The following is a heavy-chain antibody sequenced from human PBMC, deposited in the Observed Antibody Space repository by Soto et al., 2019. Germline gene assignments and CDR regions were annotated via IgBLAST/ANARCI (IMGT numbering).Heavy chain of an antibody. V-gene: IGHV3-72*01. D-gene: IGHD6-19*01. CDR2: IRRKANSYTT. Sequence: EVQLVESGGGLVQPGGSLRLSCAASGLIFMDYHMDWVRQAPGKRLEWVGRIRRKANSYTTYYAASAKGRFTISRDDSKNSLYLHMNSLKADDTAVYYCAMLGGWSGGSNDMDVWGQGTTVTVSS. CDR3: AMLGGWSGGSNDMDV. J-gene: IGHJ6*02. CDR1: GLIFMDYH.